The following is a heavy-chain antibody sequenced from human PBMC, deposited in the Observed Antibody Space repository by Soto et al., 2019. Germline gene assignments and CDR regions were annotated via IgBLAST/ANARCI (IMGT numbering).Heavy chain of an antibody. CDR3: ARGSDTANDPDFDY. D-gene: IGHD5-18*01. CDR1: GYTFTSYD. Sequence: QVQLVQSGAEVKKPGASVKVSCKASGYTFTSYDINWVRQATGQGLEWMGWMNPNSGNTGYAQKFQGRVTMTRNTSISKAYMKLSSLRSEDTAAYYCARGSDTANDPDFDYWGQGTLVTVSS. J-gene: IGHJ4*02. CDR2: MNPNSGNT. V-gene: IGHV1-8*01.